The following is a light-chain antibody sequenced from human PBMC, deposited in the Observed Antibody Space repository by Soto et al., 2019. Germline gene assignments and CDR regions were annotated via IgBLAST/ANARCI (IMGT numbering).Light chain of an antibody. CDR1: SSNIGTNY. V-gene: IGLV1-47*02. J-gene: IGLJ2*01. CDR3: CSYAGSSTVV. CDR2: NNN. Sequence: QSVLTQPPSASGTPGQRVTISCSGSSSNIGTNYVYWYQQFPGTAPKLLIYNNNQRPSGVPDRFSGSKSGTSASLAISGLQAEDEADYYCCSYAGSSTVVFGGGTKLTVL.